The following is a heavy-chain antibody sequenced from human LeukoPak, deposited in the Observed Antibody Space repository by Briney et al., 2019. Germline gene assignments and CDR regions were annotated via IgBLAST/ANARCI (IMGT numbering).Heavy chain of an antibody. CDR1: GGTFSSYA. V-gene: IGHV1-69*04. J-gene: IGHJ4*02. Sequence: SVKVSCKASGGTFSSYAISWVRQAPGQGLEWMGRIIPILGIANYAQKFQGRVTITADKSTSTAYMELSSLRSEDTAVYYCARPFRGGSGSYYPFDYWGQGTLVTVSS. CDR2: IIPILGIA. CDR3: ARPFRGGSGSYYPFDY. D-gene: IGHD3-10*01.